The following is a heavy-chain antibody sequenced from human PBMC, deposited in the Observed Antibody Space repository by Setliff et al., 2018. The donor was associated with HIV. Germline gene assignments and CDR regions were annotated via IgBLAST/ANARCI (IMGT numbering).Heavy chain of an antibody. J-gene: IGHJ4*02. Sequence: SETLSLPCTVSGGSISSGTSYWSWIRQPAGKGLEWIGRIYTSGSTNCNPSLKSRVSISVDTSKNRFSLKLSPVTAADTAVYYCARETYDYVWGTYRYRPRHFDYWGQGTLGTSPQ. V-gene: IGHV4-61*02. CDR2: IYTSGST. CDR3: ARETYDYVWGTYRYRPRHFDY. D-gene: IGHD3-16*02. CDR1: GGSISSGTSY.